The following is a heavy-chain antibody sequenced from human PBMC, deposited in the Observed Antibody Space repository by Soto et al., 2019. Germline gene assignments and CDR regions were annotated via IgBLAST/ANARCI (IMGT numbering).Heavy chain of an antibody. D-gene: IGHD3-3*01. CDR3: ARMGDFWSGPGELDP. CDR2: VYYHGFT. J-gene: IGHJ5*02. CDR1: GGSISSSNYY. V-gene: IGHV4-39*01. Sequence: QLQLRESGPGLVKPSETLSLTCTVSGGSISSSNYYWAWIRQSPGKGLEWIGSVYYHGFTYYNPCRKSRVTISVDTSKNQFALKLTSVTAADTAVYYCARMGDFWSGPGELDPWGQGTLVTVSS.